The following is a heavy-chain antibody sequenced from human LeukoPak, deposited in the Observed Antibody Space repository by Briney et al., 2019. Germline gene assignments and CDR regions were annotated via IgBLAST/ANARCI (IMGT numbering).Heavy chain of an antibody. J-gene: IGHJ4*02. CDR2: MHTSGST. V-gene: IGHV4-4*07. Sequence: PSETLSLTCTVSGGSISGYYWSWIRQPAGKGLEWIGRMHTSGSTYSNPSLKSRVTMSVDTSKNQFSLKLSSVTAPDTAVYYCARSGGYSYARFDSWGQGTLVTVSS. CDR1: GGSISGYY. CDR3: ARSGGYSYARFDS. D-gene: IGHD5-18*01.